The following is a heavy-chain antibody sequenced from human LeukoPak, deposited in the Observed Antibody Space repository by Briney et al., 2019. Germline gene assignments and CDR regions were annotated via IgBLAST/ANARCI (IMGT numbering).Heavy chain of an antibody. D-gene: IGHD1-1*01. CDR3: VRDPSGSGFAFDS. V-gene: IGHV3-33*01. Sequence: GGCLRLSCAASGFIFSNDAMQWVRQAPGKGLEWVAFIWFDGSNKHYADSVKGRFTISRDNSEDTLYLQMNSLRAEDTAVYYCVRDPSGSGFAFDSWGQGALVTVSS. J-gene: IGHJ4*02. CDR1: GFIFSNDA. CDR2: IWFDGSNK.